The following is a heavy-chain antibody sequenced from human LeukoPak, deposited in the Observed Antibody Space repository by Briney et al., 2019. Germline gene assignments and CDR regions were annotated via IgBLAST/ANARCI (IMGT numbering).Heavy chain of an antibody. D-gene: IGHD3-22*01. CDR1: GGTFSSYA. J-gene: IGHJ4*02. V-gene: IGHV1-69*05. Sequence: VASVKVSCKASGGTFSSYAISWVRQAPGQGLEWMGVIIPIFGTANYAQKFQGRVTITTDESTSTAYMELSSLRSEDTAVYYCARGSAFYDSSGYLSYYFDYWGQGTLVTVSS. CDR3: ARGSAFYDSSGYLSYYFDY. CDR2: IIPIFGTA.